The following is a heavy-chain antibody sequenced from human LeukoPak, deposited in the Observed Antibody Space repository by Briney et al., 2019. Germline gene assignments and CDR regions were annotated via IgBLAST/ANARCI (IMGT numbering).Heavy chain of an antibody. CDR3: AKDPVGIVVVAAAN. J-gene: IGHJ4*02. CDR2: ISGSGGST. V-gene: IGHV3-23*01. CDR1: GFTFSSYA. Sequence: GGSLRLSCAASGFTFSSYAMSWVRQAPGKGLEWVSAISGSGGSTYYADSVKGRFTISRDNSKNTLYLQMNSLRAEDTAVYYCAKDPVGIVVVAAANWGQGTLVTVSS. D-gene: IGHD2-15*01.